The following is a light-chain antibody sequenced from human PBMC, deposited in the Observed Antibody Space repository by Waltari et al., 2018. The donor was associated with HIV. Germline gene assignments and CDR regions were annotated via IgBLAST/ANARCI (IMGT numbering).Light chain of an antibody. V-gene: IGKV1-39*01. CDR2: GAS. Sequence: DIQMTQSPSSLSASVADRVTITCRASQTINSNLNWYQQIPGKAPKLLIFGASSLQSGVPARFSGSGSGTDFTLTVSSLQPEDFATYFCQQTYRIPQTFGQGTRVDIK. CDR1: QTINSN. CDR3: QQTYRIPQT. J-gene: IGKJ5*01.